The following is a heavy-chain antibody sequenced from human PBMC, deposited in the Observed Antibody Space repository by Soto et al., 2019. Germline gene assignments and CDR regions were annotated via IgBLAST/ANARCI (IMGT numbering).Heavy chain of an antibody. V-gene: IGHV4-34*01. J-gene: IGHJ4*02. CDR2: INHSGST. Sequence: SETLSLTCAVYGGSFSGYYWSWIRQPPGKGLEWIGEINHSGSTNYNPSLKSRVTISVDTSKNQFSLKLSSVTAADTAVYYCARGLPEPRVSSVVVAPAGVVYYFDYWGQGTLVTVSS. CDR1: GGSFSGYY. D-gene: IGHD2-15*01. CDR3: ARGLPEPRVSSVVVAPAGVVYYFDY.